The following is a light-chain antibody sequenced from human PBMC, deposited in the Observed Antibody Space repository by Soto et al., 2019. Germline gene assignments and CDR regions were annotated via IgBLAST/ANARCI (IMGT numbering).Light chain of an antibody. CDR2: DVS. CDR3: SSYTSSSTVV. J-gene: IGLJ2*01. Sequence: QSALTQPASVSGSPGQSITISCTGTSSDVGGYNYVSWYQHHPGKAPKLMIYDVSNRPSGVSYRFSGSKSGNTASLTISGLQAEDEADYYCSSYTSSSTVVFGGGTQLTVL. CDR1: SSDVGGYNY. V-gene: IGLV2-14*03.